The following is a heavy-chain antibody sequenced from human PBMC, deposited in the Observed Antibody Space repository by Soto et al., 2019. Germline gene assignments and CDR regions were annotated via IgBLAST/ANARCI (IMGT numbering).Heavy chain of an antibody. CDR2: IYYSGST. CDR3: ARTAYDYVWGSYRYTFYYGMDV. D-gene: IGHD3-16*02. J-gene: IGHJ6*02. Sequence: QVQLQESGPGLVKPSETLSLTCTVSGGSISSYYWSWIRQPPGKGLEWIGYIYYSGSTNYNPSLKSPVTISVDTSKNQFSLKLSSVTAADTAVYYCARTAYDYVWGSYRYTFYYGMDVWGQGTTVTVSS. V-gene: IGHV4-59*01. CDR1: GGSISSYY.